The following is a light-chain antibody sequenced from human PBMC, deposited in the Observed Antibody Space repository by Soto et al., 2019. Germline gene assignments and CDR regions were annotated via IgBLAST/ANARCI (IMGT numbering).Light chain of an antibody. J-gene: IGKJ2*02. V-gene: IGKV3-20*01. CDR1: QSLSSGY. CDR2: GAS. CDR3: QQYDNSPRACT. Sequence: EIVLTQSPGTLSLSPGERATLSCRASQSLSSGYLAWYQQKPGQAPRLLIYGASNGATGVPDRFSGSGSGTDFTLTISRLQPQDFAVYSCQQYDNSPRACTFGHGTKVAIK.